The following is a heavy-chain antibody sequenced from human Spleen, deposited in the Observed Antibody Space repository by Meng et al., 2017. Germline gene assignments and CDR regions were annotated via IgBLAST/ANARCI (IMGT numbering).Heavy chain of an antibody. D-gene: IGHD3-22*01. CDR3: AGKYYYDSSGYYFDY. Sequence: SETLSLTCTVSGGSISSYYWSWIRQPPGKGLEWIGYIYYSGSTNYNPSLKSRVTISVDTSKNQFSLKLSSVTAADTAVYYCAGKYYYDSSGYYFDYWGQGTLVTVSS. J-gene: IGHJ4*02. CDR2: IYYSGST. CDR1: GGSISSYY. V-gene: IGHV4-59*12.